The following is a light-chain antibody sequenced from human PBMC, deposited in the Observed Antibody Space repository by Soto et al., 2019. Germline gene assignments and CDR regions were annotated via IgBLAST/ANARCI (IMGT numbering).Light chain of an antibody. CDR2: EVS. V-gene: IGLV2-8*01. CDR1: SSDVGDYNY. J-gene: IGLJ2*01. Sequence: QSVLTQPPSASGSLGQSVTIPCTGTSSDVGDYNYVSWYQQHPGKVPKLMIYEVSKRPSGVPDRFSGSKSGNTASLTVSGLQAEDEADYYCSSFAGSPVVFGGGTKVT. CDR3: SSFAGSPVV.